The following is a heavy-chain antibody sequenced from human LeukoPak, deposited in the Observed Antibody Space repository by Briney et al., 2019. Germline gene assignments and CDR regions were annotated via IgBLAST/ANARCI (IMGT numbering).Heavy chain of an antibody. CDR2: ISYEGSIT. CDR3: AYMVRGGGIDP. J-gene: IGHJ5*02. CDR1: GFTFSSYG. V-gene: IGHV3-30*03. Sequence: GGSLRLSCAASGFTFSSYGMHWVRQAPGKGLEWVAVISYEGSITYYADSVKGRFAISRDSSQNTLYLQMSSLRAEDTAVYYCAYMVRGGGIDPWGQGTLVTVSS. D-gene: IGHD3-10*01.